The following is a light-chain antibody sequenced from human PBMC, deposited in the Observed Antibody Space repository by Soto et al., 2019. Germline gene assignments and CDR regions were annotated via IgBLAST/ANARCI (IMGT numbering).Light chain of an antibody. Sequence: DIQMTQSPSSLSASVGDRVTITCRASQSISNLLAWYQQKPGKAPKLLIYDASTLESGVPSRFSGGGFGTDVTITSSSLQPDDFATYACQQYSSYSTFGQGTKVEMK. CDR3: QQYSSYST. J-gene: IGKJ1*01. CDR2: DAS. CDR1: QSISNL. V-gene: IGKV1-5*01.